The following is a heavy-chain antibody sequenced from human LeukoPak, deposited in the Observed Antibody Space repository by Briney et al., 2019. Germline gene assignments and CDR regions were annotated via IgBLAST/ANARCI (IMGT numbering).Heavy chain of an antibody. D-gene: IGHD5-18*01. CDR2: SHSGGTT. J-gene: IGHJ6*02. CDR3: ARVNTARSYYYGMDV. CDR1: GFTVSSNY. V-gene: IGHV3-53*01. Sequence: GGSLRLPCAASGFTVSSNYMSWVRQAPGKGLEWVSVSHSGGTTYYADSVKGRFTISRDNSKNTLYLQMNSLRAEDTAVYYCARVNTARSYYYGMDVWGQGTTVTVSS.